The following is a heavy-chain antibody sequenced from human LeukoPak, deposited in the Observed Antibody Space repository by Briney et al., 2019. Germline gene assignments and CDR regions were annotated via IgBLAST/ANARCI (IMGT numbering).Heavy chain of an antibody. CDR1: GFTFDDYA. D-gene: IGHD6-6*01. Sequence: GGSLRLSCAASGFTFDDYAMHWVRRAPGKGLEWVSGISWNSGSIGYADSVKGRFTISRDNAKNSLYLQMNSLRAEDTALYYCAKDQGSIAARATFDYWGQGTLVTVSS. CDR3: AKDQGSIAARATFDY. V-gene: IGHV3-9*01. CDR2: ISWNSGSI. J-gene: IGHJ4*02.